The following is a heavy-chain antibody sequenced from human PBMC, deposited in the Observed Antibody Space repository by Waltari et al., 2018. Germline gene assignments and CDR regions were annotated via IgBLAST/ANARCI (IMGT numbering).Heavy chain of an antibody. D-gene: IGHD3-22*01. CDR3: ARGDSSGYYYVTAFDI. V-gene: IGHV1-3*01. CDR1: GYTFTSYA. J-gene: IGHJ3*02. CDR2: INAGNGNT. Sequence: QVQLVQSGAEVKKPGASVKVSCKASGYTFTSYAMHLVSQAPGQRLEWMGWINAGNGNTKYSQKFQGRVTITRDTSASTAYMELSSLRSEDTAVYYCARGDSSGYYYVTAFDIWGQGTMVTVSS.